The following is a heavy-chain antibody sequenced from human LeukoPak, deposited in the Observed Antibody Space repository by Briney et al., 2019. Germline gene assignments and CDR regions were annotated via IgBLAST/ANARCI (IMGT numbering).Heavy chain of an antibody. J-gene: IGHJ4*02. CDR2: FDPEDGET. CDR1: GYTLTELS. D-gene: IGHD3-22*01. Sequence: GASVKVSCKVSGYTLTELSMHWVRQAPGKGLEWMGGFDPEDGETIYAQKFQGRVTMTEDTSTSTAYMELRSLRSDDTAVYYCARRYYDSSTYYFDYWGQGTLVTVSS. V-gene: IGHV1-24*01. CDR3: ARRYYDSSTYYFDY.